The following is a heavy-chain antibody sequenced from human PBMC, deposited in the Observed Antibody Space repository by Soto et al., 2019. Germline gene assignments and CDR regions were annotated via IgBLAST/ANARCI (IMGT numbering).Heavy chain of an antibody. J-gene: IGHJ6*02. V-gene: IGHV4-59*01. CDR3: ARVNGGGYYYYGMDV. D-gene: IGHD2-8*01. CDR1: RGSISSYY. Sequence: SETLSLTCSVSRGSISSYYWTWIRQPPGKGLEWIGSIYYTGTTNYNPSLKDRVTMSVDTSKNHFSLKLNSVTAADTAVYFCARVNGGGYYYYGMDVWGQGTTVTVSS. CDR2: IYYTGTT.